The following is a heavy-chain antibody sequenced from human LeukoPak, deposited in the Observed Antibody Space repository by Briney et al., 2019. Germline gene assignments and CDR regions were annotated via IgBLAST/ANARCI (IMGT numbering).Heavy chain of an antibody. CDR3: ASYGSGNWGYFDY. CDR2: IYSGGST. CDR1: GFTVSSNY. Sequence: GSLRLSCAASGFTVSSNYMSWVRQAPGKGLEWVSVIYSGGSTYYADSVKGRFTISRDNSKNTLYLQMNSLRAEDTAVYYCASYGSGNWGYFDYWGQGTLVTVSS. D-gene: IGHD3-10*01. J-gene: IGHJ4*02. V-gene: IGHV3-53*01.